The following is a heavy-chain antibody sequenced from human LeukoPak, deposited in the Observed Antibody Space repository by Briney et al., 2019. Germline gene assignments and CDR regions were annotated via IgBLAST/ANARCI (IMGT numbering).Heavy chain of an antibody. CDR1: GFTFSSYS. J-gene: IGHJ6*03. D-gene: IGHD3-10*01. Sequence: GGSLRLSCAASGFTFSSYSMNWVRQAPGKGLEWVANIKQDGSEKYYVDSVKGRFTISRDNAKNSLYLQMNSLRAEDTAVYYCAREAPGPHYYMDVWGKGTTVTVSS. V-gene: IGHV3-7*01. CDR2: IKQDGSEK. CDR3: AREAPGPHYYMDV.